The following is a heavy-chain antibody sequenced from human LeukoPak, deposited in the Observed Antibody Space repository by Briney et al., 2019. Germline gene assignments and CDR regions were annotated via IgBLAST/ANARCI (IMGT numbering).Heavy chain of an antibody. V-gene: IGHV4-59*01. J-gene: IGHJ3*02. CDR3: ARDDSSSWPYAFDI. D-gene: IGHD6-13*01. Sequence: SETPSLTCTVSGGSISSYYWGWMRQPPGKGLEWIGYIYYSGSTNYNPSLKSRVTISVDTSKNQFSLKLSSVTAADTAVYYCARDDSSSWPYAFDIWGQGTMVTVSS. CDR1: GGSISSYY. CDR2: IYYSGST.